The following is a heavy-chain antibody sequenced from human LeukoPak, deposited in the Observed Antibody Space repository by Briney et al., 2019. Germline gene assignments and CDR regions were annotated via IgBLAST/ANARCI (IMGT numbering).Heavy chain of an antibody. CDR3: AKDKGWLGRQGFDY. D-gene: IGHD3-22*01. Sequence: GGSLRLSCAASGFTFSSYAMSWVRQAPGKGLEWVSAISGSGGSTYYADSVKGRFAISRDNSKNALYLQMNSLRAEDTAVYYCAKDKGWLGRQGFDYWGQGTLVTVSS. J-gene: IGHJ4*02. CDR2: ISGSGGST. CDR1: GFTFSSYA. V-gene: IGHV3-23*01.